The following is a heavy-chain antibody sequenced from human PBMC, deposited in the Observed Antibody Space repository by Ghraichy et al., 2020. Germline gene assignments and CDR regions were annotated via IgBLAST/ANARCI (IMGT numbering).Heavy chain of an antibody. CDR3: AKDLLATIAYFEV. CDR2: INWNSGSI. CDR1: GFTFDNYA. Sequence: GGSLRLSCAASGFTFDNYAMHWVRQAPGKGLEWVSGINWNSGSIGYADSVKGRFTISRDNAKNSVYLQMSSLRAEDTALYYCAKDLLATIAYFEVWGQGTLVTVSS. D-gene: IGHD5-12*01. J-gene: IGHJ4*02. V-gene: IGHV3-9*01.